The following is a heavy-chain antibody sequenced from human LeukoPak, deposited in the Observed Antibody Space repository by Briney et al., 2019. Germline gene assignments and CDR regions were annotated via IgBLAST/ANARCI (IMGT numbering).Heavy chain of an antibody. D-gene: IGHD3-22*01. CDR3: ARWVYGSSGPFDY. V-gene: IGHV3-48*03. CDR1: GFTFSSFE. Sequence: GGSLRLSCAASGFTFSSFEMNWVRQPPGKGLEWVLYIGSSGSTIYYADSVKGRFTISRDNAKNSLYLQMNSLRAEDTAVYYCARWVYGSSGPFDYWGQGTLVTVSS. J-gene: IGHJ4*02. CDR2: IGSSGSTI.